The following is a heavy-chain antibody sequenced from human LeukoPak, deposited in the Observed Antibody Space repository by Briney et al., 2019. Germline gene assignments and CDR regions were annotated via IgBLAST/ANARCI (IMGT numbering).Heavy chain of an antibody. Sequence: NPGGSLRLSCAASGFTFTTYAMTWVRQAPGKGLEWVGRIKSKTDGGTTDYAAPVKGRFTISRDDSKNTLYLQMNSLKTEDTAVYYCTTVDRGYSGYEIGAFDIWGQGTMVTVSS. CDR1: GFTFTTYA. CDR2: IKSKTDGGTT. CDR3: TTVDRGYSGYEIGAFDI. D-gene: IGHD5-12*01. V-gene: IGHV3-15*01. J-gene: IGHJ3*02.